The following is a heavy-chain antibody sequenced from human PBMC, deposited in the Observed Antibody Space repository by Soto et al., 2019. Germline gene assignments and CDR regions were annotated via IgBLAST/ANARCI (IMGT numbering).Heavy chain of an antibody. J-gene: IGHJ4*02. CDR2: IYDGGTT. CDR3: ARGPSGDKVDY. D-gene: IGHD7-27*01. Sequence: QVQLQESGPRLVSPSQTLSLTCTVSGGSISSAAYCWSSIRQSPDKGLEWIGHIYDGGTTYSSPSLKGRVTISADTSETQFSMKLNSVSAADTAVYYCARGPSGDKVDYWGQGIQVTVS. V-gene: IGHV4-30-4*01. CDR1: GGSISSAAYC.